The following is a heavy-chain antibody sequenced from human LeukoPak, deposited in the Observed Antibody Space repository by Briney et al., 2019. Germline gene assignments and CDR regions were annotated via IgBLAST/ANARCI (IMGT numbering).Heavy chain of an antibody. J-gene: IGHJ6*02. CDR3: ARVGVGANHYYXYGMDV. CDR2: MNPNSGNT. D-gene: IGHD1-26*01. V-gene: IGHV1-8*01. CDR1: GYTFTSYD. Sequence: ASVKVSCKASGYTFTSYDINWVRQATGQGLEWMGWMNPNSGNTGYAQKFQGRVTMTRNTSISTAYMELSSLRSEDTAVYYCARVGVGANHYYXYGMDVWGQGTTVTVSS.